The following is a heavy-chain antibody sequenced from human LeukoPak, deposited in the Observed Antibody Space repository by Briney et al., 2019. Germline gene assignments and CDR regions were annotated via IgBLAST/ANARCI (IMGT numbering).Heavy chain of an antibody. CDR2: IIPIFGTA. CDR1: GGTFTSYA. Sequence: ASVKVSCKASGGTFTSYAISWVRQAPGQGLEWMGGIIPIFGTANYAQKFQGRVTITTDESTSTAYLELSSLTSEDTAVYYGARGNGRNNWFGRWGQGTLVTVSS. J-gene: IGHJ5*02. V-gene: IGHV1-69*05. D-gene: IGHD1-26*01. CDR3: ARGNGRNNWFGR.